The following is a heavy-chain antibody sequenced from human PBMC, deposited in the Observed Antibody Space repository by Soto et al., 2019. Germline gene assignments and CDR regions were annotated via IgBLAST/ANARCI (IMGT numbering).Heavy chain of an antibody. D-gene: IGHD5-12*01. CDR2: INHSGST. Sequence: PSETLSLTXAVYGGSFSGYYWSWIRQPPGKGLEWIGEINHSGSTNYNPSLKSRVTISVDTSKNQFSLKLSSVTAADTAVYYCASGVEMATIGFDYWGQGTLVTVSS. J-gene: IGHJ4*02. CDR3: ASGVEMATIGFDY. CDR1: GGSFSGYY. V-gene: IGHV4-34*01.